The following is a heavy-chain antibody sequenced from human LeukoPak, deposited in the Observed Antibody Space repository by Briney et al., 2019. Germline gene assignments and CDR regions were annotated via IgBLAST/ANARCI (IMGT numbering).Heavy chain of an antibody. J-gene: IGHJ5*02. CDR3: ARVQSRSPGWFDP. CDR1: GGTFSSYT. Sequence: SVKVFCKASGGTFSSYTISWVRQAPGQGLEWMGRIIPILGIANYAQKFQGRVTITADKSTSTAYMELSSLRSEDTAVYYCARVQSRSPGWFDPWGQGTLVTVSS. CDR2: IIPILGIA. V-gene: IGHV1-69*02.